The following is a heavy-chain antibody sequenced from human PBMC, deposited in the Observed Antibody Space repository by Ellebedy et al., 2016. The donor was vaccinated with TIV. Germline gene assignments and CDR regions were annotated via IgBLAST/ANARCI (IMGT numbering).Heavy chain of an antibody. Sequence: PGGSLRLSCAASGFAFSTYAMHWLRQAPGKGLEWVANIKQDGSIKYYADSVKGRFTISRDNAKNSLYLQMNSLRDEDTAVYYCARVMRYDISDIWGQGTMVTVSS. V-gene: IGHV3-7*01. J-gene: IGHJ3*02. CDR2: IKQDGSIK. CDR3: ARVMRYDISDI. CDR1: GFAFSTYA. D-gene: IGHD3-9*01.